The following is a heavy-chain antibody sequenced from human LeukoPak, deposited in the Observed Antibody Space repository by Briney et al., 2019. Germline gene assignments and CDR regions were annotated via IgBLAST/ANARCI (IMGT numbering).Heavy chain of an antibody. J-gene: IGHJ4*02. CDR2: IYYSGST. V-gene: IGHV4-59*01. Sequence: PSETLSLTCTVSGGSISSYYWSWIRQPPGKGLEWIGYIYYSGSTNYNPSLKSRLTISVDTSKNQFSLKLSSVTAADTAVYYCARAGGYSSSWYGYWGQGTLVTVSS. CDR3: ARAGGYSSSWYGY. CDR1: GGSISSYY. D-gene: IGHD6-13*01.